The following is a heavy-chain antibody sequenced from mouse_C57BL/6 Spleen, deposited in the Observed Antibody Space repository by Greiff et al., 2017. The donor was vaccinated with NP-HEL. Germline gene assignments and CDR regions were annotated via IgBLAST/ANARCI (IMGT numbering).Heavy chain of an antibody. CDR1: GYTFTDYE. V-gene: IGHV1-15*01. CDR3: TRQGFDY. J-gene: IGHJ2*01. CDR2: IDPETGGP. Sequence: QVQLQQSGAELVRPGASVTLSCKASGYTFTDYEMHWVKQTPVHGLEWIGAIDPETGGPAYNQKFKGKAILTADKSSSTAYMELRSLTSDDSAVYYCTRQGFDYWGQGTTLTVSS.